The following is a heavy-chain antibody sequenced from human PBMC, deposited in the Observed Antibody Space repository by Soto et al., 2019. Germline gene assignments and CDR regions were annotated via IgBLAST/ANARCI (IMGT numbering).Heavy chain of an antibody. CDR1: GYTFTSYG. J-gene: IGHJ4*02. Sequence: QVQLVQSGAEVKKPGASVKVSRKASGYTFTSYGISWVRQAPGQGLEWMGWISAYNGNTNYAQKLQGRVTMTTDTATSTAYMELRSLRSDDTAVYYCASRLRQPSLTRRSSEVQRIRYCSGGSCSSPTTYFDYWGQGTLVTVSS. V-gene: IGHV1-18*01. D-gene: IGHD2-15*01. CDR2: ISAYNGNT. CDR3: ASRLRQPSLTRRSSEVQRIRYCSGGSCSSPTTYFDY.